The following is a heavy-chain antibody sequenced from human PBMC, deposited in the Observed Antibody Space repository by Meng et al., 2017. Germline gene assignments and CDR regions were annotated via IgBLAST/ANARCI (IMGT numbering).Heavy chain of an antibody. J-gene: IGHJ2*01. CDR3: ARVTSYYSNLNWYVDL. CDR1: GCTFSSYA. Sequence: SSVKVSCQASGCTFSSYAISWVRQAPGQGLECMGGIIPIFGTANYAQKFQGRVTITADKSTSTADMEPSSLRSDDTPVYYCARVTSYYSNLNWYVDLWGRGTLVTGSS. V-gene: IGHV1-69*06. CDR2: IIPIFGTA. D-gene: IGHD4-11*01.